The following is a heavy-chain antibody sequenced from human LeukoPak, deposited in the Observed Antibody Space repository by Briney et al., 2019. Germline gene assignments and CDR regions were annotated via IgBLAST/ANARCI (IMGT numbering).Heavy chain of an antibody. CDR2: IYHTGNT. D-gene: IGHD3-3*01. J-gene: IGHJ4*02. CDR3: ARDSDFWSGYYYFDY. CDR1: GYSISSGYY. V-gene: IGHV4-38-2*02. Sequence: PSETLSLTCAVSGYSISSGYYWGWIRQPPGKGLEWIGDIYHTGNTYYNPSLKSRVIISVDTSKNQFSLKLSSVTAADTAVYYCARDSDFWSGYYYFDYWGQGTLVTVSS.